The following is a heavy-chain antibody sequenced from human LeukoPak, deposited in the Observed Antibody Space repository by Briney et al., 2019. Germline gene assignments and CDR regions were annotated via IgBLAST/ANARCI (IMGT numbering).Heavy chain of an antibody. CDR1: GGSISSYY. Sequence: SETLSLTCTVSGGSISSYYWSWIRQPPGKGLEWIGYIYYSGSTNYNPSLKSRVTISVDTSKNQFSLKLSSVTAADTAVYYCARGLADTAMVTLFEDWGQGTLVTVSS. CDR2: IYYSGST. V-gene: IGHV4-59*01. CDR3: ARGLADTAMVTLFED. D-gene: IGHD5-18*01. J-gene: IGHJ4*02.